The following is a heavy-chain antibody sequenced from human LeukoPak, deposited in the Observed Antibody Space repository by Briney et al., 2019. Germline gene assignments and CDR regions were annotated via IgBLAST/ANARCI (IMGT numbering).Heavy chain of an antibody. Sequence: GGSLRLSCSASGFTFSSYAMHWVRQAPGKGLEYVSAISGNGGSTYYADSVKGRFTISRDNSKNTLYLQMNSLRAEDTAVYYCAREYYDSSGYYYQGYWGQGTLVTVSS. CDR3: AREYYDSSGYYYQGY. CDR1: GFTFSSYA. D-gene: IGHD3-22*01. J-gene: IGHJ4*02. V-gene: IGHV3-64*04. CDR2: ISGNGGST.